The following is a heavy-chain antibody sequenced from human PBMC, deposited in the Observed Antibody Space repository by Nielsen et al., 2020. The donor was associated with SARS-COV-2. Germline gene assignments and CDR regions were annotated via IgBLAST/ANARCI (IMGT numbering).Heavy chain of an antibody. Sequence: GESLKISCSASGFTFKSYIMNWVRQAPGKGLDWVSSISTSSSYVYYADSVKGRFTISRDNAKNSLYLQMNSLRAEDTAVYYCARDLGRGSSWYFVYWGQGTLVTVSS. CDR2: ISTSSSYV. V-gene: IGHV3-21*01. D-gene: IGHD6-13*01. CDR1: GFTFKSYI. CDR3: ARDLGRGSSWYFVY. J-gene: IGHJ4*02.